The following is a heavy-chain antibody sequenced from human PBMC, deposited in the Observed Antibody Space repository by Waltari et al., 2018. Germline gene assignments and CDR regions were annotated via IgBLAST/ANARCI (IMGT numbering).Heavy chain of an antibody. CDR2: RWYDGSNK. Sequence: QVHLVESGGGVVQPGRSLRLSCVASGFSFSNYGMHWVRQAPGKGLEWVAVRWYDGSNKYYADSVKGRFTISRDNSKNTLYLQMNSLRAEDTAVYYCANMGDYWGQGTLVTVSS. D-gene: IGHD3-10*01. CDR3: ANMGDY. V-gene: IGHV3-33*06. J-gene: IGHJ4*02. CDR1: GFSFSNYG.